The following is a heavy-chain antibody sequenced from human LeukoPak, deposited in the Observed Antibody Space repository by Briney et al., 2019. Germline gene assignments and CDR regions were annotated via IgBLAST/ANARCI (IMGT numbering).Heavy chain of an antibody. CDR1: GFTFSSYA. Sequence: GGPLRLSCAASGFTFSSYAMSWVRQAPGKGLEWVSAISGSGGSTYYADSVKGRFTISRDNSKNTLYLQMNSLKSEDTAVYYCTTYGSGRKFDYWGQGILVTVSS. V-gene: IGHV3-23*01. J-gene: IGHJ4*02. CDR3: TTYGSGRKFDY. CDR2: ISGSGGST. D-gene: IGHD3-10*01.